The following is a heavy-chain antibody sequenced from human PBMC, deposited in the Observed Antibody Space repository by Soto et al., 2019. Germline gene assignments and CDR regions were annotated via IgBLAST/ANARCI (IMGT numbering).Heavy chain of an antibody. D-gene: IGHD3-3*01. V-gene: IGHV4-59*08. J-gene: IGHJ6*03. CDR2: IYYSGST. CDR1: GGSISSYY. Sequence: PSETLSLTCTVSGGSISSYYWSWIRQPPGKGLEWIGYIYYSGSTNYNPSLKSRVTISVDTSKNQFSLKLSSVTAADTAVYYCARVTIFGVLDNYYYMDVWGKGTMVTVSS. CDR3: ARVTIFGVLDNYYYMDV.